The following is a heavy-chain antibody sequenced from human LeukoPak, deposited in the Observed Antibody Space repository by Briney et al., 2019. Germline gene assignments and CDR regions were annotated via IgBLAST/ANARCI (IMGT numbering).Heavy chain of an antibody. Sequence: GGSLRLSCAASGFTFKTYPLSWVRQAPGKGLEWVSGISASGDGAFYSDSVKGRFSISRDNYRNTLYLQMNSLRAEDTAVYYCAKDRGRSLGGGYYFDYWGQGTLVTVSS. D-gene: IGHD7-27*01. CDR3: AKDRGRSLGGGYYFDY. J-gene: IGHJ4*02. CDR2: ISASGDGA. V-gene: IGHV3-23*01. CDR1: GFTFKTYP.